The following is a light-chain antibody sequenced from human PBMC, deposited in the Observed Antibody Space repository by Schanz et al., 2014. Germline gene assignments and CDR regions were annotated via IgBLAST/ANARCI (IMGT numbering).Light chain of an antibody. Sequence: EIVMTQSPVTLSVSPGERATLSCRASQSVSSDYLTWYQQKPGQAPRLLIYGASSRATGIPDRFSGSGSGTDFTLTISRLEPEDFAVYYCEQYGSSPRTFGQGTRVEIK. V-gene: IGKV3-20*01. CDR3: EQYGSSPRT. CDR2: GAS. J-gene: IGKJ1*01. CDR1: QSVSSDY.